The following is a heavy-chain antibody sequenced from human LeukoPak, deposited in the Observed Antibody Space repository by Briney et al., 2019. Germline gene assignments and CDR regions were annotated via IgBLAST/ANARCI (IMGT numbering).Heavy chain of an antibody. D-gene: IGHD6-6*01. CDR3: ARSGRPHY. CDR1: GFTFSSYG. V-gene: IGHV3-30*03. J-gene: IGHJ4*02. Sequence: PGRSLRLSCAASGFTFSSYGMHWVRQAPGKGLEWVAVISYDGSNKYYADSVKGRFTISRDNSKNTLYLQMNSLRAEDTAVYYCARSGRPHYWGQGTLVTVSS. CDR2: ISYDGSNK.